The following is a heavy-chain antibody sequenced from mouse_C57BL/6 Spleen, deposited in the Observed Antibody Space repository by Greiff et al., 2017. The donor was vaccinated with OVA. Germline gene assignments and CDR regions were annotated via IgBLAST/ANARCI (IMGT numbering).Heavy chain of an antibody. Sequence: QVQLQQPGAELVMPGASVKLSCKASGYTFTSYWMHWVKQRPGQGLEWIGEIDPSDSYTNYHQKFKGKSTLTVDKSSSTAYMQLSSLTAVDSAVYYCARNLCSKREAWFDYWGQGTTLTVSS. CDR3: ARNLCSKREAWFDY. CDR2: IDPSDSYT. CDR1: GYTFTSYW. V-gene: IGHV1-69*01. D-gene: IGHD6-2*01. J-gene: IGHJ2*01.